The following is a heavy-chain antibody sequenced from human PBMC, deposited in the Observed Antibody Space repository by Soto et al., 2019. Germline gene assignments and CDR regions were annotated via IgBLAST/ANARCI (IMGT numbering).Heavy chain of an antibody. Sequence: SETLSLTCTVSGVSIISGDYYWSWIRQPPGKGLEWIGYIYYSGSTNYSPSLKSRGAISLDTSKNQLSLKLNSVTAADTAVYYCASLYCSGTSCHFPYWGQGTLVTVSS. CDR1: GVSIISGDYY. D-gene: IGHD2-15*01. J-gene: IGHJ4*02. CDR2: IYYSGST. V-gene: IGHV4-30-4*01. CDR3: ASLYCSGTSCHFPY.